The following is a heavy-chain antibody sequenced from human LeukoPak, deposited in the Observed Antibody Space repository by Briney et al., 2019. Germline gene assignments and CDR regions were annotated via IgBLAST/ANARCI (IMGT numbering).Heavy chain of an antibody. CDR3: ARVITMVRGYYYYGMDV. CDR2: ISAYNGNT. D-gene: IGHD3-10*01. V-gene: IGHV1-18*04. Sequence: ASVKVSCKASGYTFTSYGISWVRQAPGQGLEWMGWISAYNGNTNYAQKLQGRVTMTTDTSTSTAYMGLRSLRSDDTAVYYCARVITMVRGYYYYGMDVWGKGTTVTVSS. CDR1: GYTFTSYG. J-gene: IGHJ6*04.